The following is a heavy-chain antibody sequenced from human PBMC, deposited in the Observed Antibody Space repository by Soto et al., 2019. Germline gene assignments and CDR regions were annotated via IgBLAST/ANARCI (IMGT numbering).Heavy chain of an antibody. D-gene: IGHD4-17*01. CDR1: GFTFTSYA. Sequence: LRLSCAASGFTFTSYAMTWVRQAPGKGLEWVSGISGTGGSTYYADSVKGRFTISRDKSKNTLYLHVNSLRAEDTAVYYCARGSAYSDYDLEYWGQGTLVTVSS. V-gene: IGHV3-23*01. J-gene: IGHJ4*02. CDR2: ISGTGGST. CDR3: ARGSAYSDYDLEY.